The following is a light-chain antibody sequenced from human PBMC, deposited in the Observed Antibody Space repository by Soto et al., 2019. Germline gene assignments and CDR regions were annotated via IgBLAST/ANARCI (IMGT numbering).Light chain of an antibody. CDR3: QQTYNNTWT. CDR2: DAS. CDR1: QSISKW. Sequence: DIQMTQSPSTLSASVGDRVSITCGASQSISKWLAWYQQKPGKAPKLLIYDASSLESGVPSRFRGSGYGTEFTITISSMQNEDFETYFCQQTYNNTWTFGQGTKVDIK. V-gene: IGKV1-5*01. J-gene: IGKJ1*01.